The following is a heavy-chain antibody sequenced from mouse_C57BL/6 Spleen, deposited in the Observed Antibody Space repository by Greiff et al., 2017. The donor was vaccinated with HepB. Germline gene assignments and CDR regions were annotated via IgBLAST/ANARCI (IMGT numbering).Heavy chain of an antibody. V-gene: IGHV5-4*01. Sequence: EVQWVESGGGLVKPGGSLKLSCAASGFTFSSYAMSWVRQTPEKRLEWVATISDGGSYTYYPDNVKGRFTISRDNAKNNLYLQMSHLKSEDTAMYYCARGKLGQGYFDVWGTGTTVTVSS. CDR2: ISDGGSYT. D-gene: IGHD4-1*01. J-gene: IGHJ1*03. CDR1: GFTFSSYA. CDR3: ARGKLGQGYFDV.